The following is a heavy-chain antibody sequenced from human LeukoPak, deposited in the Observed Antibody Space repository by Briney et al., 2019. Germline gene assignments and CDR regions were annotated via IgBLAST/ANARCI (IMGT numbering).Heavy chain of an antibody. CDR1: RFTFSSYA. Sequence: GGSLRLSCAASRFTFSSYAMSWVRQAPGKGLEWVSGVSGNGAGTYYADSVKGRFTISRDNSKNTLYLQMSSLRVEDTAVYYCAKSIFSISIVLLPAAMSLDDWGQGTLVTVSS. V-gene: IGHV3-23*01. CDR2: VSGNGAGT. D-gene: IGHD2-2*01. CDR3: AKSIFSISIVLLPAAMSLDD. J-gene: IGHJ4*02.